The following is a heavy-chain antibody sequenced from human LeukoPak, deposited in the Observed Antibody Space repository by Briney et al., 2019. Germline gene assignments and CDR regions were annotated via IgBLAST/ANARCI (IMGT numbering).Heavy chain of an antibody. J-gene: IGHJ4*02. D-gene: IGHD6-13*01. CDR1: GFTFSSYG. CDR3: ARAGEYSSSWYYFDY. Sequence: GGPLRLSCAASGFTFSSYGMHWVRQAPGKGLEWVAFIRYDGSNKYYADSVKGRFTISRDNSKNTLYLQMNSLRAEDTAVYYCARAGEYSSSWYYFDYWGQGTLVTVSS. V-gene: IGHV3-30*02. CDR2: IRYDGSNK.